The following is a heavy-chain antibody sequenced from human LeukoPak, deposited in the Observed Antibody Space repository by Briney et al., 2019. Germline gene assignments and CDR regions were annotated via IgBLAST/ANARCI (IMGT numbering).Heavy chain of an antibody. CDR1: GFTFSSYW. J-gene: IGHJ4*02. Sequence: GGSLRLSCAASGFTFSSYWMSWVRQAPGKGLEWVANIKQDGSEKYYVDSVKGRFTISRDNAKNSLYLQMNGLRAEDTAVYYCAREADTAMVTMGYFDYWGQGTLVTVSS. D-gene: IGHD5-18*01. CDR3: AREADTAMVTMGYFDY. CDR2: IKQDGSEK. V-gene: IGHV3-7*01.